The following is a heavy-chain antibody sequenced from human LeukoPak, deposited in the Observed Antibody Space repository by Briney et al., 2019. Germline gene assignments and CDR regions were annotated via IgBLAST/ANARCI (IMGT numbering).Heavy chain of an antibody. CDR3: ARAGAFGGVIVTAFDY. CDR1: GGTFSSYA. CDR2: IIPISGAA. Sequence: SVKVSCKASGGTFSSYAISWVRQAPGQGLEWVGGIIPISGAANYAQKFQGRVTITADESTSTAYMELSSLRSEDTAVYYCARAGAFGGVIVTAFDYWGQGTLVTVSS. J-gene: IGHJ4*02. V-gene: IGHV1-69*13. D-gene: IGHD3-16*02.